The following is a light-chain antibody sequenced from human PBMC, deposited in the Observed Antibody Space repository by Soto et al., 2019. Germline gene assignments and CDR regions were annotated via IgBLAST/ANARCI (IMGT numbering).Light chain of an antibody. CDR2: DAS. CDR1: QSVSSY. V-gene: IGKV3-11*01. Sequence: EVLLTQSQATQSLSPGERATLSCRTSQSVSSYLAWYQQKPGQAPRLLIYDASNRATGIPARFSGSGSGTDFTLTISSLEPEDFAVYYCQQRSNWPPITFGQGTRL. J-gene: IGKJ5*01. CDR3: QQRSNWPPIT.